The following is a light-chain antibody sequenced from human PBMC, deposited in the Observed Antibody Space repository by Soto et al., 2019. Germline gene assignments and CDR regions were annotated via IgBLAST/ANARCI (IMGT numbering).Light chain of an antibody. J-gene: IGLJ3*02. CDR3: SSYTTRISVV. Sequence: QSVLTQPASVSGSPGQSITISCTGTSSDIGLYNYVSWYEQRPGKGPKLIIYDVSHRPSGVSNRFSGSKSGNTASLTISGLQAEDEADYYCSSYTTRISVVFGGGTKGHRP. CDR2: DVS. CDR1: SSDIGLYNY. V-gene: IGLV2-14*03.